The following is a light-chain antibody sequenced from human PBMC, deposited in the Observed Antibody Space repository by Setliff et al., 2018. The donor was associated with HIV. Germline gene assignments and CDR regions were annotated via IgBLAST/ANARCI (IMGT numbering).Light chain of an antibody. Sequence: QSVLTQPASVSGSPGQSITISRTGTSSDVGSYNLVSWYQQHPGKAPKLMIYEGNKRPSGVSYRFSGSKSGNTASLTISGLQAEDEADYYCSSYTSSSTYVFGTGTKV. J-gene: IGLJ1*01. CDR3: SSYTSSSTYV. CDR1: SSDVGSYNL. V-gene: IGLV2-14*02. CDR2: EGN.